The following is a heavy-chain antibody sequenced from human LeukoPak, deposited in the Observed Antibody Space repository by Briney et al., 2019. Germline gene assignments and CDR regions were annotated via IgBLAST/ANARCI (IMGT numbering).Heavy chain of an antibody. V-gene: IGHV3-21*01. J-gene: IGHJ3*01. CDR2: ISSSSTYI. CDR1: GFTFSSYG. CDR3: ARDRSGYANDAFDF. D-gene: IGHD3-3*01. Sequence: GGSLRLSCAASGFTFSSYGMNWVRQAPGKGLEWVSSISSSSTYIYYADSVKGRFTISRDNSKNTMFLQMNSLRAEDTAVYHCARDRSGYANDAFDFWGQGTMVTVSS.